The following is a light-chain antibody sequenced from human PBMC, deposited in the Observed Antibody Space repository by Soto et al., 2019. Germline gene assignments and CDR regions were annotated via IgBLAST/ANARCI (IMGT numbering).Light chain of an antibody. Sequence: IVLPQTPGTLSLSPEETATLSCRASQSVSSSYLAWYQQKPGQAPRLLIYGASSRATGIPDRFSGSGSGTDFTLTISRLETEDFAVYYCQQYGSSPTFGGGTKGDI. J-gene: IGKJ4*01. CDR1: QSVSSSY. CDR2: GAS. CDR3: QQYGSSPT. V-gene: IGKV3-20*01.